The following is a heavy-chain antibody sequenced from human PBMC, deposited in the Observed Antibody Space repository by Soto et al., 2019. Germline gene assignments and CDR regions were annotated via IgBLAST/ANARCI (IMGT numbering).Heavy chain of an antibody. J-gene: IGHJ6*03. CDR1: GYTFTSYY. CDR3: ARDHNPSSWGYYYMDV. D-gene: IGHD6-13*01. V-gene: IGHV1-46*03. Sequence: EASVKVSCKASGYTFTSYYMHWVRQAPGQGLEWMGIINPSGGSTSYAQKFQGRVTMTRDTSTSTVYMELSSLRSEDTAVYYCARDHNPSSWGYYYMDVWGKGTTVTVSS. CDR2: INPSGGST.